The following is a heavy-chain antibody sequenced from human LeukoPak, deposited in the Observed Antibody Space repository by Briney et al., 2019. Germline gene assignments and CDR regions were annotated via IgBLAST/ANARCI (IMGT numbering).Heavy chain of an antibody. CDR2: INSDGSST. CDR1: GFSFSSYW. Sequence: GGSLRLSCAASGFSFSSYWMHWVRQAPGKGLVWVSRINSDGSSTSYADSVKGRFTISRDNAKNTLYLQMNSLRAEDTAVYYCARSNWVVGATIGVSFDYWGQGTLVTVSS. CDR3: ARSNWVVGATIGVSFDY. D-gene: IGHD1-26*01. V-gene: IGHV3-74*01. J-gene: IGHJ4*02.